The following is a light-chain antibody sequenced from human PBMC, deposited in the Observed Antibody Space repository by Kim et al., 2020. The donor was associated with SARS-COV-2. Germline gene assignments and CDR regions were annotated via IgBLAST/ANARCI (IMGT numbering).Light chain of an antibody. V-gene: IGLV1-44*01. CDR3: ATWDASLSRYV. CDR1: NSNIGSHH. Sequence: QPVLTQPPSASGTPGQRVTISCSGSNSNIGSHHVNWYQQLPGTAPRLLIYTNTQRPSGVPDRFSGSKSGSSVSLAISGLQFEDEAFYYCATWDASLSRYVFGAGTKVTVL. J-gene: IGLJ1*01. CDR2: TNT.